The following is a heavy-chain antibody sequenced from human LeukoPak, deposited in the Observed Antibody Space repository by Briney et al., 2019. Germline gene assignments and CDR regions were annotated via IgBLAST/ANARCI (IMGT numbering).Heavy chain of an antibody. D-gene: IGHD3-22*01. CDR1: GGSISSYY. V-gene: IGHV4-59*01. CDR3: AREVEVDYDSSGYMVY. Sequence: RPSETLSLTCTVSGGSISSYYWSWIRQPPGKGLEWIGYIYYSGSTNYNPSLKSRVTISVDTSKNQFSLKLSSVTAADTAVYYCAREVEVDYDSSGYMVYWGQGTLVTVSS. CDR2: IYYSGST. J-gene: IGHJ4*02.